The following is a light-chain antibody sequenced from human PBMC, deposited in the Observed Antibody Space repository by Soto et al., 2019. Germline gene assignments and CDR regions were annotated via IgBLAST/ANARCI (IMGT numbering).Light chain of an antibody. CDR2: AAS. Sequence: EIVLTQSPVTLSLSPGERATLSCRASQSVSSSYLAWYQQKPGQAPRLLIYAASSMATGIPDRFSGSGSGTDFTLTISRLEPEDFAVYYCQQYGSSPLTFGGGTKVEIK. V-gene: IGKV3-20*01. J-gene: IGKJ4*01. CDR1: QSVSSSY. CDR3: QQYGSSPLT.